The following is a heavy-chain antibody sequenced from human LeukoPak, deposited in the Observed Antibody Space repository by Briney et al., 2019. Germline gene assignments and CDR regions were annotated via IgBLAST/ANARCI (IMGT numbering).Heavy chain of an antibody. V-gene: IGHV3-33*06. CDR3: AKDGDAYTEFYYYCMDV. Sequence: GGSLRLSCAASGFTFSDYGLHWVRQAPGKGLEWVALIWHDGSNKYYADSVMGRFTISRDNSKNTLYLQMNSLRAEDTAMYYCAKDGDAYTEFYYYCMDVWGKGTTVTVSS. J-gene: IGHJ6*03. D-gene: IGHD5-24*01. CDR2: IWHDGSNK. CDR1: GFTFSDYG.